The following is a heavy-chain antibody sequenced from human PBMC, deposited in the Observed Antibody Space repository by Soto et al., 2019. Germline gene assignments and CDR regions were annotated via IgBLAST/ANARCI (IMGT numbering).Heavy chain of an antibody. CDR2: IYYRGNT. CDR1: GGCISNYS. CDR3: ARHPGYYDILTGYSTYYFDY. D-gene: IGHD3-9*01. V-gene: IGHV4-59*08. J-gene: IGHJ4*02. Sequence: PSETLSRTCTVCGGCISNYSWSWIRQPPGKGLEWIGYIYYRGNTNYHPSLKSRVTISLDTSKNQFSLKLSSVTAADTAVYYCARHPGYYDILTGYSTYYFDYWGQGILVTVS.